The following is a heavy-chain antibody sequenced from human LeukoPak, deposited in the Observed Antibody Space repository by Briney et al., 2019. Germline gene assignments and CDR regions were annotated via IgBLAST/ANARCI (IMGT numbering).Heavy chain of an antibody. CDR3: ARTSPYYYYGMDV. CDR2: FYYSGRT. D-gene: IGHD6-6*01. V-gene: IGHV4-59*01. CDR1: GDSISGYY. J-gene: IGHJ6*02. Sequence: SETLSLTCSVSGDSISGYYWSWIRQPPGKGLEWIGYFYYSGRTHYNPSLKSRVTLSVDTSKNQVSLKLSSVTAADTAVYYCARTSPYYYYGMDVWGQGTTVTVSS.